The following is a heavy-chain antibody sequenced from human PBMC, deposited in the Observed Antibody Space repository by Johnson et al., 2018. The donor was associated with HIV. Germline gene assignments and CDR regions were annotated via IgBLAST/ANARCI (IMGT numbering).Heavy chain of an antibody. V-gene: IGHV3-30*02. Sequence: QVQLVESGGGVVQPGVSLRLSCAASGFTFSSYGMHWVRQAPGKGLEWVAFIRYDGSNKYYADSVKGRFTISRDNSKNTLYLQMNSLRAEDTAVYYCARAYDSSGYYYGGDAFDIWGQGTMVTVSS. J-gene: IGHJ3*02. D-gene: IGHD3-22*01. CDR2: IRYDGSNK. CDR1: GFTFSSYG. CDR3: ARAYDSSGYYYGGDAFDI.